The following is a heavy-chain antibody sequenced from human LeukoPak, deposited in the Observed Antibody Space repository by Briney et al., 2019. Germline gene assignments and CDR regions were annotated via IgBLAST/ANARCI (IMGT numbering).Heavy chain of an antibody. J-gene: IGHJ4*02. CDR2: VNPNSGGT. V-gene: IGHV1-2*02. CDR3: ARVKSGQWLHRYRYYFDY. Sequence: ASVKVSCKASGYTFTGYYMHWVRQAPGQGLEWMGWVNPNSGGTNYAQKFQGRVTMTRDPSISTAYMELSRLRSDDTAVYYCARVKSGQWLHRYRYYFDYWGQGTLVTVSS. CDR1: GYTFTGYY. D-gene: IGHD6-19*01.